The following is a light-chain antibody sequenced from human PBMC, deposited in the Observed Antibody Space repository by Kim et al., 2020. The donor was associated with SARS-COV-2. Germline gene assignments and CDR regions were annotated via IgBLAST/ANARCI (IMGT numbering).Light chain of an antibody. CDR1: ALPRQY. Sequence: PGQTARITCSGDALPRQYAYWYQQKPGQAPVLVIYKDSERPSGIPERFSGSSSGTTVTLTISGVQAEDEADYYCQSADSSGTYVVFGGGTQLTVL. CDR3: QSADSSGTYVV. CDR2: KDS. J-gene: IGLJ2*01. V-gene: IGLV3-25*03.